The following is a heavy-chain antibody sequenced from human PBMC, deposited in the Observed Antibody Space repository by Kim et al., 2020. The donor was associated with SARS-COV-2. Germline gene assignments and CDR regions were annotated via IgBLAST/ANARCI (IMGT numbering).Heavy chain of an antibody. CDR3: ARLWVTETIDNYFDF. D-gene: IGHD3-9*01. CDR1: GGSVSSVHYY. J-gene: IGHJ4*02. CDR2: INYSGTT. V-gene: IGHV4-39*01. Sequence: SETLSLTCTVSGGSVSSVHYYWVWVRQPPGKGLEWIGSINYSGTTYYSASLKSRLTISVDTSKKQFSLKLSSVTAADTAVFYCARLWVTETIDNYFDFWGQGILVTVSS.